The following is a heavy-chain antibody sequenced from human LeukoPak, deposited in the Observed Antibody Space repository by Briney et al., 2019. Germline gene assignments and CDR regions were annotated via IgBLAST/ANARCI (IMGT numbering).Heavy chain of an antibody. V-gene: IGHV4-39*07. J-gene: IGHJ3*02. CDR3: ARDVHAFDI. Sequence: SETLSLTCTVSGGSISSSSYYWGWIRQPPGKGLEWIGSIYYSGSTYYNPSLKSRVTISVDTSKNQFSLKLSSVTAADTAVYYCARDVHAFDIWGQGTMVTVSS. CDR1: GGSISSSSYY. CDR2: IYYSGST.